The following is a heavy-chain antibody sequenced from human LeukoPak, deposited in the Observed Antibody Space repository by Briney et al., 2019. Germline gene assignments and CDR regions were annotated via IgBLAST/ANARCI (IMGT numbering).Heavy chain of an antibody. CDR3: AGKDYYFDY. V-gene: IGHV3-30*03. Sequence: AGRSLRLSCAASGFTFSSYDMHWVRQAPGKGLEWVAVISYDGSNIYYADSVKGRFTISRDNSKNTLYLQMNSLRAEDTAVYYCAGKDYYFDYWGQGTLVTVSS. CDR1: GFTFSSYD. CDR2: ISYDGSNI. J-gene: IGHJ4*02. D-gene: IGHD3/OR15-3a*01.